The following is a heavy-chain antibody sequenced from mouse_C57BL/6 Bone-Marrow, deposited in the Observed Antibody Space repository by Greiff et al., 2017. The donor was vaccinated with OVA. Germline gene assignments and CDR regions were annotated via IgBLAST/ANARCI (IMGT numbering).Heavy chain of an antibody. V-gene: IGHV1-50*01. CDR1: GYTFTSYW. J-gene: IGHJ3*01. Sequence: VQLQQPGAELVKPGASVKLSCKASGYTFTSYWMQWVKQRPGQGLEWIGEIDPYDSYTNYNQKFKGKATLTVDTSSSTAYMQLSSLTSEDSAVYYCARDLFAYWGQGTLVTVSA. CDR3: ARDLFAY. CDR2: IDPYDSYT.